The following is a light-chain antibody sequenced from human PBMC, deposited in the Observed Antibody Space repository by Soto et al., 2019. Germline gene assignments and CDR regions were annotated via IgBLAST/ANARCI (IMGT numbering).Light chain of an antibody. CDR3: CSYAGTSTHTV. CDR1: SRDVGSYKL. CDR2: EVS. J-gene: IGLJ7*01. Sequence: QSALTKPASVSGSPGQSITISCTGTSRDVGSYKLVSWYQQHPGKAPKLMISEVSKRPSGISDRFSGSKSGSTASLTISGLQAEDEADYYCCSYAGTSTHTVFGGGTQLTVL. V-gene: IGLV2-23*02.